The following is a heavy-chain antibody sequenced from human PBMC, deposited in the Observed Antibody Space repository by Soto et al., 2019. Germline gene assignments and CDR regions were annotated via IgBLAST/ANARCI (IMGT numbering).Heavy chain of an antibody. CDR1: GFPFSTYG. J-gene: IGHJ1*01. D-gene: IGHD5-18*01. Sequence: QVHLVESGGGVVQPGRSLRVSCAASGFPFSTYGMHWVRQAPGKGLEWMAIISHDGNTQYYSDSVKGRFTISRDNSNSTLYLQMNNLRVDDSALYYCARDREDTALVMFHWGQGTLVTVSS. CDR2: ISHDGNTQ. V-gene: IGHV3-30*03. CDR3: ARDREDTALVMFH.